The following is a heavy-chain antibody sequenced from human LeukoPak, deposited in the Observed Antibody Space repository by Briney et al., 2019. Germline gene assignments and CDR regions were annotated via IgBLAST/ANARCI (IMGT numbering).Heavy chain of an antibody. CDR2: IRSKPYGGTT. V-gene: IGHV3-49*04. J-gene: IGHJ4*02. CDR1: GFTFSSYV. D-gene: IGHD6-19*01. CDR3: TGKGYSSYWYGGGSDY. Sequence: PGGSLRLSCAASGFTFSSYVMSWVRQAPGKGLEWVGFIRSKPYGGTTEYAASVRGRFTISGDASKSIAYLQMNSLKTEDTAVYYCTGKGYSSYWYGGGSDYWGQGTLVTVSS.